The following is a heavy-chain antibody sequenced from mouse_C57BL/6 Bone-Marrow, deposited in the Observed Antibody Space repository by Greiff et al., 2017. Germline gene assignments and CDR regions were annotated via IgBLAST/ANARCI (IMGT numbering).Heavy chain of an antibody. V-gene: IGHV8-12*01. CDR1: GFSLSTSGMG. J-gene: IGHJ4*01. CDR3: ARRYDYDVNYAMDY. D-gene: IGHD2-4*01. Sequence: QVTLKESGPGILQSSQTLSLTCSFSGFSLSTSGMGVSWIRQPSGKGLEWLAHIYWDDDKRSNPSLKSRLTISKDTSRNQVFLKITSVDTADTATYYCARRYDYDVNYAMDYWGQGTSVTVSS. CDR2: IYWDDDK.